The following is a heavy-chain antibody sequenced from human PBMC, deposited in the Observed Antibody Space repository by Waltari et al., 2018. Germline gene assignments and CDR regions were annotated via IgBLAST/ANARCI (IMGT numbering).Heavy chain of an antibody. CDR1: GYTLTGNY. V-gene: IGHV1-2*02. CDR3: AKSPWNGPLDY. CDR2: INPNSGGT. J-gene: IGHJ4*02. D-gene: IGHD2-8*01. Sequence: QEHLVQSGAEVKKPGASVKVSCKASGYTLTGNYIHWVRQAPGQGLEWMGWINPNSGGTNYAQKFQGRVTVTRDTSISTAYMEVSSPRSDDTAVYYCAKSPWNGPLDYWGQGTLVTVSS.